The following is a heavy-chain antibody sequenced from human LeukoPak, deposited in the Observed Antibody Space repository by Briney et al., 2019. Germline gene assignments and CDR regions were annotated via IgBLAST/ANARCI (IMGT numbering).Heavy chain of an antibody. J-gene: IGHJ4*02. CDR2: ISPSGDDT. D-gene: IGHD1-26*01. V-gene: IGHV3-23*01. CDR3: AKRVAYSATHAYFDY. CDR1: GFTFSSFA. Sequence: GGSLRLSCAASGFTFSSFAMTWVRQAPGKGLEWVSSISPSGDDTYYADSVKGRFTISRDNSKNTLFLQMNSLRAEDTAVYYCAKRVAYSATHAYFDYWGQGTLVTVSS.